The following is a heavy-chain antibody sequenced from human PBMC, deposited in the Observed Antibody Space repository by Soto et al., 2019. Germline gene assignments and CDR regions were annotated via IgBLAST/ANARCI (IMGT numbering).Heavy chain of an antibody. CDR3: ARDTSGYSLASFDY. D-gene: IGHD3-22*01. V-gene: IGHV1-46*01. CDR2: INPSGGST. J-gene: IGHJ4*02. Sequence: GASVKVSCKASGYTFTSYYMHWVRQAPGQGLEWMGIINPSGGSTSYSQKFQGRVTMTRDTSTSTVYMERGSLRSDDTAVYYCARDTSGYSLASFDYWGQGTQVTVSS. CDR1: GYTFTSYY.